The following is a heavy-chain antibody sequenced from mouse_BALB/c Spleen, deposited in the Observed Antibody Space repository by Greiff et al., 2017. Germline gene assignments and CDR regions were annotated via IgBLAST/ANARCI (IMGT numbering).Heavy chain of an antibody. J-gene: IGHJ4*01. CDR3: ARSRLYYAMDY. CDR1: GYTFTDYW. CDR2: IDTSDSYT. D-gene: IGHD3-2*02. V-gene: IGHV1-69*01. Sequence: VQLQQPGAELVMPGASVKMSCKASGYTFTDYWMHWVKQRPGQGLEWIGAIDTSDSYTSYNQKFKGKATLTVDESSSTAYMQLSSLTSEDSAVYYCARSRLYYAMDYWGQGTSVTVSS.